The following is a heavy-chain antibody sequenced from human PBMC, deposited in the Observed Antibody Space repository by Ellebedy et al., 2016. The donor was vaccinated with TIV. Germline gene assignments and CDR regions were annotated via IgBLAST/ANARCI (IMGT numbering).Heavy chain of an antibody. V-gene: IGHV3-7*01. Sequence: GESLKISCAASGFSFRSYWMSWVRQAPGKGLEWVASVNQDGSDKYYVDSVKGRFTISRDNAKNSLYLQMNSLRAEDTAVYYCATDWSYVDYLSPTHAFVIWGQGTMVTVSS. CDR1: GFSFRSYW. D-gene: IGHD4-17*01. CDR3: ATDWSYVDYLSPTHAFVI. CDR2: VNQDGSDK. J-gene: IGHJ3*02.